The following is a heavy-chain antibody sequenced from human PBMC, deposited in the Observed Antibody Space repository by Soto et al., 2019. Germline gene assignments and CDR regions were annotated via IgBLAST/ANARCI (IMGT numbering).Heavy chain of an antibody. V-gene: IGHV4-61*01. Sequence: PSETLSLTCTVYGGSVSSGSYYWSWIRQPPGKGLEWIGYIYYSGSTNYNPSLKSRVTISVDTSKNQFSLKLSSVTAADTAVYYCARDGGDGYNDYWGQGTLVTVSS. D-gene: IGHD5-12*01. CDR2: IYYSGST. CDR1: GGSVSSGSYY. CDR3: ARDGGDGYNDY. J-gene: IGHJ4*02.